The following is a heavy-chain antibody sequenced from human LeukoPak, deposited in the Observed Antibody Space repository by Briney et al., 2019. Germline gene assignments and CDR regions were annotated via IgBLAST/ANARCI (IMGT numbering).Heavy chain of an antibody. CDR1: GDSVSSNSAA. J-gene: IGHJ4*02. CDR3: ARESGRGVLLWFGEFAFDY. CDR2: TYYRSKWYN. V-gene: IGHV6-1*01. Sequence: SQTLSLTCAISGDSVSSNSAAWNWIRQSPSRGLEWLGRTYYRSKWYNDYAVSVESRITINPDTSKNQFSLQLNSVTPEDTAVYYCARESGRGVLLWFGEFAFDYWGQGTLVTVSS. D-gene: IGHD3-10*01.